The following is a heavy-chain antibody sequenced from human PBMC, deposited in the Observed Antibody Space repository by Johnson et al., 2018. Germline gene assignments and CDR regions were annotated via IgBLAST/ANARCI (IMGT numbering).Heavy chain of an antibody. CDR1: GGTFSSYA. V-gene: IGHV1-69*09. CDR2: IIPILGIA. D-gene: IGHD4-17*01. CDR3: ARGYGIRAALDI. Sequence: QVRLVQSGAEVKKPGSSVKVSCKASGGTFSSYAISWVRQATGQGLEWMGRIIPILGIANYAQKFQGRVTITADNSKNTLYLLMNSLRAEDTAVYYCARGYGIRAALDIWGQGTTVTVSS. J-gene: IGHJ3*02.